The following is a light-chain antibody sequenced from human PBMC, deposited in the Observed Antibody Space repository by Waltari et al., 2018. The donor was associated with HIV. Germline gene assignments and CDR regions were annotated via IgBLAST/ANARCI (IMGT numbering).Light chain of an antibody. V-gene: IGKV1-5*03. CDR2: EAS. CDR1: QSINSW. J-gene: IGKJ1*01. CDR3: QQYKTYSTT. Sequence: DIQMTQSPSTLSASVGDRVTITCRASQSINSWLAWYQQKPGKAPRLLISEASSLQSGGPSRFSGSESGTEFTLIINSLQPDDFATYYCQQYKTYSTTFGQGTNVEIK.